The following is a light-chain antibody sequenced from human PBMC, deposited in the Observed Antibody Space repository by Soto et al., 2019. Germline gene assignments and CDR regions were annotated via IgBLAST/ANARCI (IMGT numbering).Light chain of an antibody. CDR3: AAWDDRLKGVV. J-gene: IGLJ2*01. Sequence: QSVLTQPPSASGTPGQRVTISCSGSSSNIGSNNVNWYQQVPGTAPKLLIYSYDQRPSGVPDRFSGSKSGTSASLAISGLQSDDEADYFCAAWDDRLKGVVFGGGTKLTVL. CDR1: SSNIGSNN. V-gene: IGLV1-44*01. CDR2: SYD.